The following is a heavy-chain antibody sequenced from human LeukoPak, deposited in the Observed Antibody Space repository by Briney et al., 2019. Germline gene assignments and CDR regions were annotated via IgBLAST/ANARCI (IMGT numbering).Heavy chain of an antibody. J-gene: IGHJ4*02. CDR2: IYTSGST. Sequence: SETLSLTCTVSGGSISSGSYYWSWIRQPAGKGLEWIGRIYTSGSTNYNPSLKSRVTLSVDTSKNQFSLKLSSVTAADTAVYYCAREGIAAAVMSWGQGTLVTVSS. CDR1: GGSISSGSYY. D-gene: IGHD6-13*01. V-gene: IGHV4-61*02. CDR3: AREGIAAAVMS.